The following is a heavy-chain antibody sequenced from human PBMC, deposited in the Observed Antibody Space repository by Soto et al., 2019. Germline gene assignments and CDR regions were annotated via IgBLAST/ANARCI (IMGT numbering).Heavy chain of an antibody. CDR3: ARHGIAARSLDY. Sequence: PSETLSLTCTVSGGSISSYYWSWIRQPPGKGLEWIGYIYYSGSTNYNPSLKSRVTISVDTSKNQFSLKLSSVTAAVTAVYYCARHGIAARSLDYWGQGTLVTVSS. CDR1: GGSISSYY. CDR2: IYYSGST. V-gene: IGHV4-59*08. D-gene: IGHD6-6*01. J-gene: IGHJ4*02.